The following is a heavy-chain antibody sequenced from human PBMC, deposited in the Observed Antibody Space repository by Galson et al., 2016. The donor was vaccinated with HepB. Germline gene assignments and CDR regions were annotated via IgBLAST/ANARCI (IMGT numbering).Heavy chain of an antibody. CDR2: ISSSSAYM. J-gene: IGHJ6*02. V-gene: IGHV3-21*06. D-gene: IGHD2-15*01. Sequence: SLRLSCAASGLTFSRYSMNWVRQAPGKGLEWVSSISSSSAYMYYADSVKGRFTISRDNAKNSLYLQMNSLRAEDTAVYYCARDCSGGSCYGYYYFVMDVWGQGTMVIVSS. CDR3: ARDCSGGSCYGYYYFVMDV. CDR1: GLTFSRYS.